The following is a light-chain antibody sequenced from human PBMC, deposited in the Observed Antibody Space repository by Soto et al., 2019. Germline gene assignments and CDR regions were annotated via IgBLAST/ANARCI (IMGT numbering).Light chain of an antibody. J-gene: IGKJ1*01. CDR1: QSVSSN. V-gene: IGKV3-15*01. CDR2: GAS. CDR3: QQYNTWPLT. Sequence: EIVMTQSPATLSVSPGERATLSCRASQSVSSNLAWYQQKPGQAPRLLIYGASTRATGIPARFSGSGSGTEFTLTISSLQSEDFAVYYCQQYNTWPLTFGQGTKVEFK.